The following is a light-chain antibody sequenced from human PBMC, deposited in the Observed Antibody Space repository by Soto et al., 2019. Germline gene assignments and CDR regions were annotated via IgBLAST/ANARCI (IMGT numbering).Light chain of an antibody. CDR1: EAISTY. V-gene: IGKV1-9*01. Sequence: DIQLTQSPSFLSASVGDRVTITCRASEAISTYLAWYQQKPGEAPNLLIYAASALQSGVPSRFSGSGSGAEFTLTISSLQPDDSATYFCKQLNRFPLTFGGGTKVDIK. J-gene: IGKJ4*01. CDR2: AAS. CDR3: KQLNRFPLT.